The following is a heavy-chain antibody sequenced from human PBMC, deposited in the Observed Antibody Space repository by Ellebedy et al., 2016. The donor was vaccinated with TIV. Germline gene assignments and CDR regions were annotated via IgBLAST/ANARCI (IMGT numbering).Heavy chain of an antibody. V-gene: IGHV5-51*01. CDR2: IYPGDSDT. Sequence: KVSCKGSGYNFNSYYIVWVRQMPGKGLEWMGIIYPGDSDTTYSPSFQGQVTISADKSISTAYLQWSSLKASDTAMYYCARRNSYGLDVWGQGTTVTVSS. CDR1: GYNFNSYY. CDR3: ARRNSYGLDV. J-gene: IGHJ6*02.